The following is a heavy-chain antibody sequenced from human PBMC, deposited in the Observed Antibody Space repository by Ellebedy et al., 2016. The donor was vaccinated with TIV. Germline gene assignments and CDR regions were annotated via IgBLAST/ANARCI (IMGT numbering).Heavy chain of an antibody. CDR2: VYSGGGT. D-gene: IGHD4-17*01. V-gene: IGHV3-53*01. J-gene: IGHJ6*02. CDR1: GFSVSNKY. CDR3: ARDKGNDKDEYGLLGMDV. Sequence: GESLKISCAASGFSVSNKYMNWVRQAPGKGLEWLSVVYSGGGTFYADSVKGRFTVSRDISKNTLLLHMNSLRAEDTAVYYCARDKGNDKDEYGLLGMDVWGQGTTVTVSS.